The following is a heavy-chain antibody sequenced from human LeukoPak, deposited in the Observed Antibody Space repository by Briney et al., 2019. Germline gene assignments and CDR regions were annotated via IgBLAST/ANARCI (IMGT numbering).Heavy chain of an antibody. CDR1: GFTFSSYG. V-gene: IGHV3-30*02. D-gene: IGHD3-16*01. J-gene: IGHJ4*02. CDR2: IRYDGSNK. CDR3: TRQWGGVTEY. Sequence: PGGSLRLSCAPSGFTFSSYGMHWVRQAPGEGLGWVAFIRYDGSNKYYAGSVKGRFTISRDNSKNTAYLQMNSLESEDTAIYFCTRQWGGVTEYWGQGTLVTVSS.